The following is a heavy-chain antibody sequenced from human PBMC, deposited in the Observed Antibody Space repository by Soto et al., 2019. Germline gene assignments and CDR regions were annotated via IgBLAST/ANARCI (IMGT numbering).Heavy chain of an antibody. J-gene: IGHJ4*02. CDR2: IWYDGSNK. CDR1: GFTFSSYG. D-gene: IGHD6-19*01. V-gene: IGHV3-33*01. CDR3: ARSSSGWYYFDY. Sequence: GGSLRLSCAASGFTFSSYGMHWVRQAPGKGLEWVAVIWYDGSNKYYADSVKGRFTISRDNSKNTLYLQMNSLRAEDTAVYYCARSSSGWYYFDYWGPGILVTVSS.